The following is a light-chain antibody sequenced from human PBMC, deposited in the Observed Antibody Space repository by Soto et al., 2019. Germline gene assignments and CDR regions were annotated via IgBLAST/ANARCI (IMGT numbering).Light chain of an antibody. V-gene: IGKV3-11*01. CDR1: QSVSSY. J-gene: IGKJ4*01. CDR3: HQPSTWPPT. CDR2: AAS. Sequence: EMVLTQSPATLSLSPGERATLSCRASQSVSSYFAWYQQKPGQAPRLLIYAASNRATGIPARFSGSESGTDFTHTISSLEPEDSAVYYFHQPSTWPPTFGGGTNVEI.